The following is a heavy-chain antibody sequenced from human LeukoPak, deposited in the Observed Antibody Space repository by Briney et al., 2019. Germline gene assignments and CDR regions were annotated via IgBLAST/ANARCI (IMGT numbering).Heavy chain of an antibody. CDR3: SRIISTVTPGRVEYYYYGMDV. CDR1: GYTFTSYG. J-gene: IGHJ6*02. V-gene: IGHV1-18*01. Sequence: ASVKVSCKASGYTFTSYGISWVRQAPGQGLEWMGWISAYNGNTNCAQKLQGRVTMTTDTSTSTAYMELRSLRSDDTAVYYCSRIISTVTPGRVEYYYYGMDVWGQGTTVTVS. CDR2: ISAYNGNT. D-gene: IGHD4-11*01.